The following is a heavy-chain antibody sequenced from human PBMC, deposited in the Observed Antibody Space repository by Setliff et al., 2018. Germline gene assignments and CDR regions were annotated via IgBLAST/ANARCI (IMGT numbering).Heavy chain of an antibody. V-gene: IGHV1-18*01. CDR2: ISAYNGNT. CDR1: GYTFTRYG. J-gene: IGHJ4*02. D-gene: IGHD6-13*01. CDR3: ARRGMSSSWFQGYFDY. Sequence: ASVKVSCKASGYTFTRYGISWVRQAPGQGLEWMGWISAYNGNTNYAQKLQGRVTMTTDTSTSTAYMELRSLRSDDTAVYYCARRGMSSSWFQGYFDYWGQGTLVTVSS.